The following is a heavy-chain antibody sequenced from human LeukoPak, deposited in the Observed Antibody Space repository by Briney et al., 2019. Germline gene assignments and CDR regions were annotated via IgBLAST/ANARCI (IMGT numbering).Heavy chain of an antibody. CDR3: ARERLLWFGELGNWFDP. J-gene: IGHJ5*02. CDR2: IYYSGST. Sequence: SETLSLTCTVSGGPISSGDYYWTWIRQHPGKGLEWIGFIYYSGSTYYNPSLKSRVTISVDTSKNQFSLKLSSVTAADTAVYYCARERLLWFGELGNWFDPWGQGTLATVSS. CDR1: GGPISSGDYY. D-gene: IGHD3-10*01. V-gene: IGHV4-31*02.